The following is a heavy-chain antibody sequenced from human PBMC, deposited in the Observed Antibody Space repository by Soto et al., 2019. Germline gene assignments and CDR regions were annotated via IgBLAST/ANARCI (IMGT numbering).Heavy chain of an antibody. CDR2: IYYSGSA. V-gene: IGHV4-61*01. CDR3: ARVPGSRHYIDY. CDR1: GGSVSSGSYY. D-gene: IGHD3-10*01. Sequence: PSETLSLTCTVSGGSVSSGSYYWNWIRQPPGKGLEWIGYIYYSGSANYSPSLKSRVTISVDTSKNQFSLRLSSVTAADTAVYYCARVPGSRHYIDYWGQGTLVTVPS. J-gene: IGHJ4*02.